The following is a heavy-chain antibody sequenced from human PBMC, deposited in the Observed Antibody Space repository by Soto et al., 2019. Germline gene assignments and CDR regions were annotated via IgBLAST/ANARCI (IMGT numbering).Heavy chain of an antibody. D-gene: IGHD2-15*01. V-gene: IGHV1-69*13. J-gene: IGHJ5*02. CDR1: GGTFSSYA. CDR3: ARGVAENIVVVVAAQANWFDP. Sequence: ASVKVSCKASGGTFSSYAISWVRQAPGQGLEWMGGIIPIFGTANYAQKFQGRVTITADESTSTAYMELSSLRSEDTAVYYCARGVAENIVVVVAAQANWFDPWGQGTLVTVSS. CDR2: IIPIFGTA.